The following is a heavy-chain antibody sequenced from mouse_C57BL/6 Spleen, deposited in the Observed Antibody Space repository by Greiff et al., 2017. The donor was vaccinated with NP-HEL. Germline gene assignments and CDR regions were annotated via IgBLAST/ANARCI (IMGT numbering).Heavy chain of an antibody. D-gene: IGHD4-1*02. CDR3: ARMTNWDPFAY. CDR1: GFSLTSYG. V-gene: IGHV2-2*01. Sequence: QVQLKQSGPGLVQPSQSLSITCTVSGFSLTSYGVHWVRQSPGKGLEWLGVIWSGGSTDYNAAFISRLSISKDNSKSQVFFKMNRLQADYTAIYYCARMTNWDPFAYWGQGTLVTVSA. CDR2: IWSGGST. J-gene: IGHJ3*01.